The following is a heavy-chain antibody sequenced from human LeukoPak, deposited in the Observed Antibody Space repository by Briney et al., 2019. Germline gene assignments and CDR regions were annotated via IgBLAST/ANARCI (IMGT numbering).Heavy chain of an antibody. J-gene: IGHJ5*02. CDR2: IYYSGST. Sequence: SQTLSLTCTVSGGSLSSGDYYWSWIRQPPGKGLEWIGYIYYSGSTYYNPSLKSRVTISVDTSKNQFSLKLSSVTAADTAVYYCARSWTPVVITTFGYWFDPWGQGTLVTVSS. D-gene: IGHD3-22*01. CDR3: ARSWTPVVITTFGYWFDP. V-gene: IGHV4-30-4*01. CDR1: GGSLSSGDYY.